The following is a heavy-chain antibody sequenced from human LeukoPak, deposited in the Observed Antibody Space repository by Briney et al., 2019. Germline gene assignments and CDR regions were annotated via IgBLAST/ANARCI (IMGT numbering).Heavy chain of an antibody. CDR2: INPSGSST. CDR1: GYSFTSHY. V-gene: IGHV1-46*01. CDR3: ARDNSVGDVAWWFDP. D-gene: IGHD1-26*01. Sequence: ASVKVSYKASGYSFTSHYMHWVRQAPGQGLEWLGLINPSGSSTLYAQKFQGRVTMTRDMSTTTDYMELSSLRSEDTAVYYCARDNSVGDVAWWFDPWGQGTLVTVSS. J-gene: IGHJ5*02.